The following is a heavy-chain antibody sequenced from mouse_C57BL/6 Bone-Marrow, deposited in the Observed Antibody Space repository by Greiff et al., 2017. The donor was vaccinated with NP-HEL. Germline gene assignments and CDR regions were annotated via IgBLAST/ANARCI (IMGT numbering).Heavy chain of an antibody. J-gene: IGHJ1*03. CDR1: GYTFTSYW. D-gene: IGHD1-1*01. CDR3: ARGLMTTVAPCV. V-gene: IGHV1-50*01. Sequence: QVQLQQSGAELVKPGASVKLSCKASGYTFTSYWMQWVKLRPGQGLEWIGEIDPSDSYTNYNQKFKGKATLTVDTSSSTAYMQLSSLTSEDSAVYYCARGLMTTVAPCVGGTGTTVTVSA. CDR2: IDPSDSYT.